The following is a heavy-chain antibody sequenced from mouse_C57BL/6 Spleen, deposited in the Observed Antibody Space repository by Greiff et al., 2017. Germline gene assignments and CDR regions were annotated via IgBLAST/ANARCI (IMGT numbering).Heavy chain of an antibody. Sequence: ESGPGLVKPSQSLSLTCSVTGYSITSGYYWNWIRQFPGNKLEWMGYISYDGSNNYNPSLKNRISITRDTSKNQFFLKLNSLTTEDTATYYRARKDYGRVSRDAMDYWGQGTSGTVSS. V-gene: IGHV3-6*01. J-gene: IGHJ4*01. CDR1: GYSITSGYY. CDR3: ARKDYGRVSRDAMDY. D-gene: IGHD1-1*01. CDR2: ISYDGSN.